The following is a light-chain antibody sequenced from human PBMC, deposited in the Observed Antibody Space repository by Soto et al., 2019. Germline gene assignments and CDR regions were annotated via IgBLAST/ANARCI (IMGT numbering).Light chain of an antibody. CDR3: QQYGSSGT. CDR1: QSVSNNY. J-gene: IGKJ4*02. V-gene: IGKV3-20*01. Sequence: EIVLSQSPGTLSLSPGERPTLSCRASQSVSNNYLAWYQQKPGQAPRLLIYGASNRATGIPDRFSGSGSGTDFTLTISRLEPEDFAVYYCQQYGSSGTFGRGTKVDIK. CDR2: GAS.